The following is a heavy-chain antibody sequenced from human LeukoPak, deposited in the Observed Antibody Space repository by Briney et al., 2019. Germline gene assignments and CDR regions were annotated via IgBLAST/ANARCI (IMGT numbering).Heavy chain of an antibody. CDR1: GFSVSTNY. CDR2: IYTEGNT. D-gene: IGHD6-6*01. J-gene: IGHJ4*02. CDR3: ARGYPDLVPFDF. Sequence: GGSLRLSCAVSGFSVSTNYMAWVRQAPGKGLEWVSVIYTEGNTHYTGSVKGRFTISRDNSRNTVFLEMNSLRVEDTAVYFYARGYPDLVPFDFWGQGTLVTVSS. V-gene: IGHV3-53*01.